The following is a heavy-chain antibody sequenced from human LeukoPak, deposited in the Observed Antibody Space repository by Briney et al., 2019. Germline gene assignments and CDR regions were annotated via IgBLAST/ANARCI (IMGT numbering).Heavy chain of an antibody. CDR3: TRSRRDGNDY. V-gene: IGHV3-7*01. D-gene: IGHD5-24*01. Sequence: GGSLRLSCAASGFTFSSSWMSWVRQAPGKGLEWVANINEDGSAKYYVDSVKGRFTISRDNAKRSLDMQVNSLRAEDTAVYYCTRSRRDGNDYWGQGTLVTVSS. CDR2: INEDGSAK. CDR1: GFTFSSSW. J-gene: IGHJ4*02.